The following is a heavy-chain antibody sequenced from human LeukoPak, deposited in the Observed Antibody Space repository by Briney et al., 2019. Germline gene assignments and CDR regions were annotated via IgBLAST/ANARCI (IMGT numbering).Heavy chain of an antibody. D-gene: IGHD3-9*01. J-gene: IGHJ3*02. CDR3: AKTNYDILTGYQDDAFDI. V-gene: IGHV3-23*01. CDR2: ISGSGGGT. Sequence: PGGSLRLSCAASGFTFSSYAMSWVRQAPGKGLEWVSAISGSGGGTYYADSVKGRFTISRDNSKNTLYLQMNSLRAEDTAVYYCAKTNYDILTGYQDDAFDIWGQGTMVTVSS. CDR1: GFTFSSYA.